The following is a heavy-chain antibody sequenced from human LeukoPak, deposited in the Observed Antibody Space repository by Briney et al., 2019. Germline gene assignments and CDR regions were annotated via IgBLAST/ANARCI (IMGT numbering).Heavy chain of an antibody. CDR3: ALMYYYDSSGRNTVYYFDY. CDR1: GFTFDDYG. V-gene: IGHV3-66*01. J-gene: IGHJ4*02. D-gene: IGHD3-22*01. Sequence: PGGSLRLSCAASGFTFDDYGMSWVRQAPGKGLEWVSVIYSGGSTYYADSVKGRFTISRDNSKNTLYLQMNSLRAEDTAVYYCALMYYYDSSGRNTVYYFDYWGQGTLVTVSS. CDR2: IYSGGST.